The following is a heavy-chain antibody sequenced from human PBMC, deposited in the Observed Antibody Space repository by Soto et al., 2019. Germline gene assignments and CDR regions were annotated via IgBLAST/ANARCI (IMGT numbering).Heavy chain of an antibody. V-gene: IGHV4-39*01. Sequence: SETLSLTCTVSGGSISSSSYYWGWIRRPPGKGLEWIGSIYYSGSTYYNPSLKSRVTISVDTSKNQFSPKLGSVTAADTAVYYCARLPAGYSSGWFDYWGQGTLVTVSS. CDR1: GGSISSSSYY. CDR2: IYYSGST. J-gene: IGHJ4*02. D-gene: IGHD6-19*01. CDR3: ARLPAGYSSGWFDY.